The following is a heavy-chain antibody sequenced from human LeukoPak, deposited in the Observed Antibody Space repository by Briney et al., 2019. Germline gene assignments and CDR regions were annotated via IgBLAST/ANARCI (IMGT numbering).Heavy chain of an antibody. J-gene: IGHJ3*02. Sequence: GGSLRLSYAASGFTFSSYGMHWVRQAPGKGLEWVAVIWYDGRNKFYADSLKGRFTISRDNSKNTLYLQMNSLRAEDTAVYYCARVNRGDAFDIWGQGTLVTVSS. CDR1: GFTFSSYG. V-gene: IGHV3-33*01. CDR2: IWYDGRNK. D-gene: IGHD3-16*02. CDR3: ARVNRGDAFDI.